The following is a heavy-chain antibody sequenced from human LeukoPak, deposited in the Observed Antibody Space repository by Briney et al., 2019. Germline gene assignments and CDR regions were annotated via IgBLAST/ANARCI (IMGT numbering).Heavy chain of an antibody. CDR2: IWYDGSNK. CDR1: GFTFSSYS. D-gene: IGHD3-10*01. J-gene: IGHJ4*02. Sequence: GGSLRLSCAASGFTFSSYSMNWVRQAPGKGLEWVAVIWYDGSNKYYADSVKGRFTISRDNSKNTLYLQMNSLRAEDTAVYYCARDQIYGSGSYLDYWGQGTLVTVSS. CDR3: ARDQIYGSGSYLDY. V-gene: IGHV3-33*08.